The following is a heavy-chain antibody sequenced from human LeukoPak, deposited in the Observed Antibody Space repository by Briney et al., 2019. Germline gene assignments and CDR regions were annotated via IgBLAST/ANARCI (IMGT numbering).Heavy chain of an antibody. CDR2: IYYSGST. D-gene: IGHD5-18*01. CDR3: ARGGYSYADP. Sequence: ASETLSLTCTVSGGSISSGSYYWVWIRQPPGKGLEWIGYIYYSGSTYYNPSLKSRVTISVDTSKNQFSLKLSSVTAADTAVYYCARGGYSYADPWGQGTLVTVSS. V-gene: IGHV4-30-4*08. CDR1: GGSISSGSYY. J-gene: IGHJ5*02.